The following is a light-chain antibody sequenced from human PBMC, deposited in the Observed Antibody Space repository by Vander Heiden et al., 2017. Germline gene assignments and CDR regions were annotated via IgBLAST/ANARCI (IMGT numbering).Light chain of an antibody. Sequence: QTVVTQAPAFTVSPGGTVTLTCASSTGAVTSGFHPNCFQQKPGQAPMALIDSTSNRHSSIPARFSGSPLGERAVLTLSGVQPEDEAYYYCLLYYGEVRVFGGGTKLTVL. CDR2: STS. J-gene: IGLJ3*02. V-gene: IGLV7-43*01. CDR3: LLYYGEVRV. CDR1: TGAVTSGFH.